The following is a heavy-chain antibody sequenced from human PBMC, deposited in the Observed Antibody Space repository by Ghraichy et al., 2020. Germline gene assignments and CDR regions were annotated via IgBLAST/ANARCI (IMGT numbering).Heavy chain of an antibody. CDR3: VRGCGRASCPYYFDS. J-gene: IGHJ4*02. CDR2: IRQDGSEK. Sequence: LTCAASGFTFSSYWMSWVSQAPGKGLDWVATIRQDGSEKHYVDSVEGRFTISRDNAYDALYLQMNSLRAEDTAVYYCVRGCGRASCPYYFDSWGQGTLVTVSS. V-gene: IGHV3-7*01. D-gene: IGHD2-2*01. CDR1: GFTFSSYW.